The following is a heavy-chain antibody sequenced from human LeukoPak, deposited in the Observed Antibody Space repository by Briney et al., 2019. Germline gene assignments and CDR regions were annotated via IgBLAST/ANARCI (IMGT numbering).Heavy chain of an antibody. V-gene: IGHV6-1*01. Sequence: SQTLSLTCAISGDSVSSNSAAWNWIRQSPTRGLEWLGRTYYRSKWYNDYALSVKSRITIKADTSKNQFSLQLNSVTPEDTAVYYCARDNRLRGVRLSEWFGFDPWGQGTLVTVSS. D-gene: IGHD3-3*01. CDR3: ARDNRLRGVRLSEWFGFDP. CDR1: GDSVSSNSAA. J-gene: IGHJ5*02. CDR2: TYYRSKWYN.